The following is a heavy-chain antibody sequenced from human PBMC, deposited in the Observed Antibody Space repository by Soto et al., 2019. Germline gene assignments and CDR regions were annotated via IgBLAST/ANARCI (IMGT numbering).Heavy chain of an antibody. V-gene: IGHV5-51*01. J-gene: IGHJ4*02. Sequence: LGESLKISSKGSGYNFTSYWIGWVRQMPGKGLEWMGIIYPGDSDTRYSPSFQGQVTISADKSISTAYLQWSSLKASDTAMYYCARQILNQLEWVDYWGQGTLVTVSS. D-gene: IGHD1-1*01. CDR2: IYPGDSDT. CDR1: GYNFTSYW. CDR3: ARQILNQLEWVDY.